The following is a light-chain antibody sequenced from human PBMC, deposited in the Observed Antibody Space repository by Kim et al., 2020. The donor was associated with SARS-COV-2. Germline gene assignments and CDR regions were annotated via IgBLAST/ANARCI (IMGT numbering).Light chain of an antibody. CDR3: QQRSNWPIT. V-gene: IGKV3-11*01. J-gene: IGKJ5*01. CDR1: PSVSSN. CDR2: DAS. Sequence: LSPGESATLSCRASPSVSSNLAWYQQKPGQAPRLLIYDASKRATGIPARFSGSGSGTDFTLTISSLEPEDFAVYYCQQRSNWPITFGQGTRLEIK.